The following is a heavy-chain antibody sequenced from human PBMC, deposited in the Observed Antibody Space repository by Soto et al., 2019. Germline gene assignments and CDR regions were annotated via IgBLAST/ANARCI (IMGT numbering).Heavy chain of an antibody. D-gene: IGHD2-2*01. V-gene: IGHV3-66*01. CDR3: ARDLYGVDVTPADTNY. Sequence: VHLVESGGGLVQPGGSLRLSCAASGFTVSSNYMSWVRQAPGKGLEWVSVIYDGGSTFYADSVKGRFTISSYNSKNTLYLEMNYLRAEDTAVYYCARDLYGVDVTPADTNYWGQGILVTVSS. CDR2: IYDGGST. CDR1: GFTVSSNY. J-gene: IGHJ4*02.